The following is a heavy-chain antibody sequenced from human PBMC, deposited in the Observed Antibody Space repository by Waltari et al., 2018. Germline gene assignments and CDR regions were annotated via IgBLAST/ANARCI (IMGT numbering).Heavy chain of an antibody. CDR3: ARKRTVYYFDY. D-gene: IGHD2-21*02. CDR2: IHPNTGGT. Sequence: QVQQVQSGAEVKKPGAAGKVSCKASGYTCTDYYMQWVRQAPGKGLEWMGWIHPNTGGTNYAQKFEGRVTMTRDTSISTAYMDVSGLRSDDTAVYYCARKRTVYYFDYWGQGTLVTVSS. J-gene: IGHJ4*02. CDR1: GYTCTDYY. V-gene: IGHV1-2*02.